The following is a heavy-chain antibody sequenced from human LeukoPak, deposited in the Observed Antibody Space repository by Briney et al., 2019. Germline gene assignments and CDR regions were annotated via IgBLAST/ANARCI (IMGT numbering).Heavy chain of an antibody. Sequence: ASVKVSCKASGYTFTGYYMHWVRQAPGQGLEWMGWINPNGGGTNYAQKFQGRVTMTRDTSISTAYMELSRLRSDDTAVYYCARPIAVAGYNWFDPWGQGTLVTVSS. CDR2: INPNGGGT. J-gene: IGHJ5*02. CDR3: ARPIAVAGYNWFDP. V-gene: IGHV1-2*02. D-gene: IGHD6-19*01. CDR1: GYTFTGYY.